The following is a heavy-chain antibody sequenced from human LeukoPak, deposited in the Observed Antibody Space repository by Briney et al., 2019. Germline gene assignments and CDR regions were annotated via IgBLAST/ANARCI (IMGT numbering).Heavy chain of an antibody. D-gene: IGHD6-6*01. V-gene: IGHV4-38-2*02. Sequence: SETLSLTCSVSGYSISSGYYWGWIRQAPGKGLEWIGNLYHSGSTYYNPSLKSRVSISVDTSKNQFSLNLSSVTAADTAVYYCATEIQNIAGRVYWGQGALVTVSS. J-gene: IGHJ4*02. CDR3: ATEIQNIAGRVY. CDR1: GYSISSGYY. CDR2: LYHSGST.